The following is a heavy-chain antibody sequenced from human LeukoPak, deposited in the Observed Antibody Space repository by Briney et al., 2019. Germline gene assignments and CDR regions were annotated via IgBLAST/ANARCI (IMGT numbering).Heavy chain of an antibody. J-gene: IGHJ4*02. V-gene: IGHV4-34*01. D-gene: IGHD6-6*01. CDR3: ARGNIAARRNDY. Sequence: SETLSLTCAVYGGSFSGYYWSWIRQPPGKGLEWIGEINHSGSTNYNPSLKSRVTISVDTSKNQFSLKLSSVTAADTAVYYCARGNIAARRNDYWGQGTLVTVSS. CDR2: INHSGST. CDR1: GGSFSGYY.